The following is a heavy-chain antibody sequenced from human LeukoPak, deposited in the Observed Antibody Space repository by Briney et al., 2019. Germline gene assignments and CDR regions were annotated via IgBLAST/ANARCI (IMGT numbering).Heavy chain of an antibody. D-gene: IGHD6-19*01. CDR2: IKQDGSEK. CDR1: GFTFSSYW. CDR3: AKVLSSGWSQDAFDI. J-gene: IGHJ3*02. Sequence: GGSLRLSCAASGFTFSSYWMSWVRQAPGKGLEWVANIKQDGSEKYYVDSVKGRFTISRDNAKNSLYLQMNSLRAEDTAVYYCAKVLSSGWSQDAFDIWGQGTMVTVSS. V-gene: IGHV3-7*01.